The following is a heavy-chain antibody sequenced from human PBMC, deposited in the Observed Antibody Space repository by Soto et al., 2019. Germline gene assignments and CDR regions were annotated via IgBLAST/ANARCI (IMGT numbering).Heavy chain of an antibody. CDR3: ARLYWSYYASSGYLDQ. D-gene: IGHD3-22*01. CDR1: NGSISNGDYY. J-gene: IGHJ4*02. Sequence: PSETLSLTCTVSNGSISNGDYYWIWVRQPTGKGLESIGYIYFTGTTYYNPSLQSRLSISVDRSKNQMSLRLTSVTAADTAVYYCARLYWSYYASSGYLDQWGQGTLVTV. CDR2: IYFTGTT. V-gene: IGHV4-30-4*01.